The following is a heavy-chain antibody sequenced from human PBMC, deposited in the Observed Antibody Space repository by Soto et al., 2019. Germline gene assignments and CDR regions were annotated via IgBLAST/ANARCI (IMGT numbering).Heavy chain of an antibody. CDR3: ARMGGSFLDS. J-gene: IGHJ5*01. Sequence: SVKVSCKASGGTFSSYAITWVRQAPGQGLDWMGEIIPIFGATNFAQKFQARVTITADKSTTTAYMELSSLTSEDTAVYYCARMGGSFLDSWGQGTLVTVSS. D-gene: IGHD1-26*01. V-gene: IGHV1-69*06. CDR2: IIPIFGAT. CDR1: GGTFSSYA.